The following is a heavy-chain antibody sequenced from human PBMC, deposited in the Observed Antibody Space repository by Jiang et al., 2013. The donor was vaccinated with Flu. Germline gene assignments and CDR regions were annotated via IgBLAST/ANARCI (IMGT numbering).Heavy chain of an antibody. CDR3: AIPTVVKGAFDI. V-gene: IGHV3-66*04. Sequence: VQLVESGGGLVQSGGSLRLSCAASGFTVSSNYMSWVRQAPGKGLEWVSVIYSGGSTLYADSVKGRFTISRDKSKNSLYLQMNSLRSEDTAVYYCAIPTVVKGAFDIWGQGTMVTVSS. J-gene: IGHJ3*02. D-gene: IGHD3-22*01. CDR1: GFTVSSNY. CDR2: IYSGGST.